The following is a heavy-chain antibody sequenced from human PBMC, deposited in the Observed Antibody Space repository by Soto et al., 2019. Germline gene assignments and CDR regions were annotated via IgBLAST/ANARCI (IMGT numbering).Heavy chain of an antibody. CDR3: AKADSNYRRRFSYYYMDV. V-gene: IGHV1-18*01. D-gene: IGHD4-4*01. J-gene: IGHJ6*03. CDR1: GYTFMSYG. CDR2: ISGYNGNT. Sequence: QVQLVQSGTEVKKPGASVKVSCKASGYTFMSYGISWVRQAPGQGLEWMGWISGYNGNTHYSQKFQGKVTMTTDTTTSTAYMESKNLRSDDTAVYYWAKADSNYRRRFSYYYMDVWSTWTMVTVAS.